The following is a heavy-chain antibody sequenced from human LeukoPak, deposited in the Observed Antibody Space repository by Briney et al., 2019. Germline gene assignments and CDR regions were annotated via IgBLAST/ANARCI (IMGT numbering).Heavy chain of an antibody. Sequence: SVKVSCKASVGTFSSYAISWVRQARGQGLEWMGRIIPILGIANYAQKFQGRVMITEDESTSTAYMELSSLRSEDTAVYYCARAPRGILEWSTEYWGQGTLVTVSS. J-gene: IGHJ4*02. CDR3: ARAPRGILEWSTEY. CDR2: IIPILGIA. CDR1: VGTFSSYA. D-gene: IGHD3-3*01. V-gene: IGHV1-69*04.